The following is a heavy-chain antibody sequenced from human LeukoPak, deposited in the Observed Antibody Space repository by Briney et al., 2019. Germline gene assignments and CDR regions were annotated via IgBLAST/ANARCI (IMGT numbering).Heavy chain of an antibody. Sequence: SETLSLTCTVSGGSISSYYWNWIRQAPGKGLEWIGYIYYSGSTKYNASLKSRVTISVDGSKNQFSLKLSSVTAADTAVYYCARESLASDAFDIWGQGTMVTVSS. CDR1: GGSISSYY. V-gene: IGHV4-59*12. J-gene: IGHJ3*02. CDR3: ARESLASDAFDI. CDR2: IYYSGST.